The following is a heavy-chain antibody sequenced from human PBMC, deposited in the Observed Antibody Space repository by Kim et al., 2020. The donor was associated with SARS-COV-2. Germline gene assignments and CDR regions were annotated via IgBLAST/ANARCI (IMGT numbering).Heavy chain of an antibody. CDR3: ATAGMGT. CDR2: IKSQADGGTT. V-gene: IGHV3-15*01. CDR1: GFIFSKAW. D-gene: IGHD7-27*01. J-gene: IGHJ4*02. Sequence: GGSLRLSCAASGFIFSKAWMSWVRQAPGKGLEWVGRIKSQADGGTTDYAAPVNGRFTISRDDSKNTLYLQMNSLKTEDTAVYYCATAGMGTWGQGTLVNV.